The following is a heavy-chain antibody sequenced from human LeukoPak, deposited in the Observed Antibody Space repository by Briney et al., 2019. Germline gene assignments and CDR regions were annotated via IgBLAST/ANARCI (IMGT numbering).Heavy chain of an antibody. D-gene: IGHD2-21*01. J-gene: IGHJ4*02. Sequence: GVSLRLSCAASGFTFSRYAMNWVRQAPGKGLEWVSYINTDSSDIHYADSVKGRFTISRDNARNTLYLQLSSLRAEDSAVYYCARDTFHPGLIDSWGQGTLVTVSS. CDR3: ARDTFHPGLIDS. V-gene: IGHV3-21*05. CDR1: GFTFSRYA. CDR2: INTDSSDI.